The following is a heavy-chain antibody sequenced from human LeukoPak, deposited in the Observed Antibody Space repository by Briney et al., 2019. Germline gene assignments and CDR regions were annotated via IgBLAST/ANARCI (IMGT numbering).Heavy chain of an antibody. D-gene: IGHD3-10*01. CDR2: ITRSGST. CDR1: GFTFSSYA. V-gene: IGHV3-23*01. Sequence: GGSLRLSCAASGFTFSSYAMSWVRQAPGKGLGWVSVITRSGSTYYADSVKGRFTISRDNSKNTLYLQMNSLRAEDTAVYSCAKDAVAPGSGGDFFDYWGQGTLVTVSS. CDR3: AKDAVAPGSGGDFFDY. J-gene: IGHJ4*02.